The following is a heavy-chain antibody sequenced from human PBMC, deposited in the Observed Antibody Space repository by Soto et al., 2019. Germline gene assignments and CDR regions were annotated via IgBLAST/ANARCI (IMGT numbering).Heavy chain of an antibody. Sequence: GGSLRLSCAASGFTFSDYGMHWVRQAPGKGLEWLAVISYDGSSKYCADSVKGRFTISRDNSKNTLYLQMSSLRTEDTAVYSCAKDTSRVGSTRGPFDCWGQGTLVTVSS. CDR3: AKDTSRVGSTRGPFDC. CDR2: ISYDGSSK. J-gene: IGHJ4*02. D-gene: IGHD1-26*01. V-gene: IGHV3-30*18. CDR1: GFTFSDYG.